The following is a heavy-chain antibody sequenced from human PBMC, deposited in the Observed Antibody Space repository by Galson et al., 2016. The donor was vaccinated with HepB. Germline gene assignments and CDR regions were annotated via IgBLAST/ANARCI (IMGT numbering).Heavy chain of an antibody. Sequence: TLSLTCTVSGGSISSGSYHWSWIRQPAGKGLEWIGRIYTSGSTNYNPSLKSRVTISVDTSKNQFSLKLSSVTAADTAVYYCAREGSSWYSDYWGQGTLVTVSS. CDR3: AREGSSWYSDY. J-gene: IGHJ4*02. D-gene: IGHD6-13*01. CDR1: GGSISSGSYH. CDR2: IYTSGST. V-gene: IGHV4-61*02.